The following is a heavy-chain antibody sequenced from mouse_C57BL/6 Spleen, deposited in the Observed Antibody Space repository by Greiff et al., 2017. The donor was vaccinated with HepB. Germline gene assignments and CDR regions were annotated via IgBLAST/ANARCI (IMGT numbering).Heavy chain of an antibody. Sequence: EVQLQESGEGLVKPGGSLKLSCAASGFTFSSYAMSWVRQTPEKRLEWVAYISSGGDYIYYADTVKGRFTISRDNARNTLYLQMSSLKSEDTAMYYCTRGDYSNPFAYWGQGTLVTVSA. CDR1: GFTFSSYA. CDR3: TRGDYSNPFAY. V-gene: IGHV5-9-1*02. CDR2: ISSGGDYI. J-gene: IGHJ3*01. D-gene: IGHD2-5*01.